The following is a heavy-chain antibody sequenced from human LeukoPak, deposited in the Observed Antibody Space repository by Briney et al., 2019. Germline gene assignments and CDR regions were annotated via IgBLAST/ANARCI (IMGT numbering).Heavy chain of an antibody. V-gene: IGHV3-23*01. CDR1: GLTFSRHA. CDR2: VTSSGDST. D-gene: IGHD6-6*01. CDR3: ARGMYSSSSQVDY. Sequence: GGSLRLSCAASGLTFSRHAMTWVRQAPGKGLEWVSGVTSSGDSTYHAESVKGRFTISRDNSKNTLYLQMNSLRAEDTAVYYCARGMYSSSSQVDYWGQGTLVTVSS. J-gene: IGHJ4*02.